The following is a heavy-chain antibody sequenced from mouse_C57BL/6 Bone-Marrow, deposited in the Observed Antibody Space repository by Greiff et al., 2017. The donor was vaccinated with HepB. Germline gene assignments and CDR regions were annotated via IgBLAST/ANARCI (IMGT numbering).Heavy chain of an antibody. V-gene: IGHV5-17*01. Sequence: EVQLVESGGGLVKPGGSLKLSCAASGFTFSDYGMHWVRQAPEKGLEWVAYISSGSSTIYYADTVKGRFTISRDNAKNTLFLQMTSLRSEDTAMYYCARRAYYGSRGNAMDYWGQGTSVTVSS. D-gene: IGHD1-1*01. CDR3: ARRAYYGSRGNAMDY. CDR1: GFTFSDYG. CDR2: ISSGSSTI. J-gene: IGHJ4*01.